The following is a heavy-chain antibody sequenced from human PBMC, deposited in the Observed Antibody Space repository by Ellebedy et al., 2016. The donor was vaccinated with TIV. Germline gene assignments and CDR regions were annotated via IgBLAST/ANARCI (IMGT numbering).Heavy chain of an antibody. Sequence: SVKVSCKASGGTFSSYTISWVRQAPGQGLEWMGWITPMFETAHYAQKFQGGVTITADESTRTAYMELSSLRSDDTAVYYCARDSILRYSDWRRANSYYGMDVWGQGTTVTVSS. D-gene: IGHD3-9*01. J-gene: IGHJ6*02. CDR3: ARDSILRYSDWRRANSYYGMDV. CDR1: GGTFSSYT. CDR2: ITPMFETA. V-gene: IGHV1-69*13.